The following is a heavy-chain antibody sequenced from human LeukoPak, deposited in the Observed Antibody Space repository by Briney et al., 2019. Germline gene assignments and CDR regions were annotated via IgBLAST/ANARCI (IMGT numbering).Heavy chain of an antibody. V-gene: IGHV3-23*01. CDR1: GFTFSSYG. D-gene: IGHD6-13*01. CDR2: ISGSGGST. Sequence: GGTLRLSCAASGFTFSSYGMSWVRQAPGKGLEWVSAISGSGGSTYYADSVKGRFTISRDNSKNTLYLQMNSLRAEDTAVYYCSSWEEYFQHWGQGTLVTVSS. CDR3: SSWEEYFQH. J-gene: IGHJ1*01.